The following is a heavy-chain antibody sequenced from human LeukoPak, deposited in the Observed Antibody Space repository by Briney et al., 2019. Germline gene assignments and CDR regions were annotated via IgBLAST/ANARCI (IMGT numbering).Heavy chain of an antibody. CDR1: GYSFATYW. V-gene: IGHV5-51*01. D-gene: IGHD6-19*01. CDR3: ARSELSSGSDY. J-gene: IGHJ4*02. Sequence: GESLKISCKGSGYSFATYWIGWVRQMPGKGLEWMGIIYPGDSDTRYSPSFQGQVTISADKSISTAYLQWSSLKASDTAMYYCARSELSSGSDYWGQGTLVTVSS. CDR2: IYPGDSDT.